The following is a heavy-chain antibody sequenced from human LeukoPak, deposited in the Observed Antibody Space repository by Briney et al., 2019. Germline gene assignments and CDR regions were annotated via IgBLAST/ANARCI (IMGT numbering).Heavy chain of an antibody. D-gene: IGHD2-2*01. J-gene: IGHJ4*02. CDR2: IWYDGSNK. Sequence: GRSLRLSCAASGFTFSSYGMHWVRQAPGKGLEWVAVIWYDGSNKYYADSVKGRFTISRDNSKNTLYLQMNSLRAEDTAVYYCARGEDLVVVPAANDYWGQGTLVTVSS. V-gene: IGHV3-33*01. CDR1: GFTFSSYG. CDR3: ARGEDLVVVPAANDY.